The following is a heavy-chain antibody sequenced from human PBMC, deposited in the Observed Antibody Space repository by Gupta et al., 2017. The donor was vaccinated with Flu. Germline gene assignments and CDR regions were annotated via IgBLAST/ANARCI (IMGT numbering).Heavy chain of an antibody. CDR2: ILYDGTNK. J-gene: IGHJ5*02. D-gene: IGHD2-15*01. V-gene: IGHV3-30*18. CDR3: AKEGSRIYNWFDP. CDR1: G. Sequence: GMHWVRQAPGKGLEWVAFILYDGTNKYYADSVKGRFTISRDNSKNTLYLQMNSLRAEDTAVYYCAKEGSRIYNWFDPWGQGTLVTVSS.